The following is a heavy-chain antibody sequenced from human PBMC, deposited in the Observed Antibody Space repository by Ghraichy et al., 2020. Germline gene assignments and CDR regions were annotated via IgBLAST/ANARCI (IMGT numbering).Heavy chain of an antibody. Sequence: GGSLRLSCAASGFTVISNYMSWVRQAPGKGLVWVSVIYSGGSTSYAASVKGRFTIISDNSKNTMHLQMNSRRAEDTAVDYCWRTPTLFGVVCAHFDYWGQGTLVTVSS. CDR1: GFTVISNY. J-gene: IGHJ4*02. V-gene: IGHV3-66*02. D-gene: IGHD3-3*01. CDR2: IYSGGST. CDR3: WRTPTLFGVVCAHFDY.